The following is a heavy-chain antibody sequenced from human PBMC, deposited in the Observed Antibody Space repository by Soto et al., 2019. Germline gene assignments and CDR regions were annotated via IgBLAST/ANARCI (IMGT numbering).Heavy chain of an antibody. V-gene: IGHV1-69*02. Sequence: QVQLVQSGAEVKKPGSSVKVSCKASGGTFSSYTISWVRQAPGQGLEWMGRIIPILGIANYAQKFQGRVTITADKSTSTAYMELSSLRSEDTAVYYCARVAVVTNDAFDIWGQGTMVTVSS. CDR2: IIPILGIA. D-gene: IGHD2-15*01. CDR3: ARVAVVTNDAFDI. CDR1: GGTFSSYT. J-gene: IGHJ3*02.